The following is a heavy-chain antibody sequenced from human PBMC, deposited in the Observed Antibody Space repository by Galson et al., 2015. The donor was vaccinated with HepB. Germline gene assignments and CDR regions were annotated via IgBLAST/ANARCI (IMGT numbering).Heavy chain of an antibody. CDR3: ARGGSGWSFDY. CDR2: INSDGSSA. D-gene: IGHD6-19*01. J-gene: IGHJ4*02. Sequence: SLRLSCAASGFTFRTYWMHWVRQAPGKGLVWVSRINSDGSSASYADSVKGRFTISRDNAKNTLYLQMNSLRAEDTAVYYCARGGSGWSFDYWGQGTLVTVSS. V-gene: IGHV3-74*01. CDR1: GFTFRTYW.